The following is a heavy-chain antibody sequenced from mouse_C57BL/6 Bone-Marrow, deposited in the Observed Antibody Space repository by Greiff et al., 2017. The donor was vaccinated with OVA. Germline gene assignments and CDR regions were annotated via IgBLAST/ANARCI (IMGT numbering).Heavy chain of an antibody. CDR2: ISDGGSYT. CDR3: ARDYSPAWFAY. D-gene: IGHD2-12*01. Sequence: EVHLVESGGGLVKPGGSLKLSCAASGFTFSSYAMSWVRQTPEKRLEWVATISDGGSYTYYPDNVKGRFTISRDNAKNNLYLQMSHLKSEDTAMYYCARDYSPAWFAYWGQGTLVTVSA. V-gene: IGHV5-4*01. CDR1: GFTFSSYA. J-gene: IGHJ3*01.